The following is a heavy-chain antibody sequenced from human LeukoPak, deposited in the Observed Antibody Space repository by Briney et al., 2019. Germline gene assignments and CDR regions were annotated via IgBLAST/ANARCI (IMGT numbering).Heavy chain of an antibody. CDR2: ISYDGSNK. Sequence: GRSLRLSCAASGFTFSSYAMHWVRQAPGKGLEWVAVISYDGSNKYYADSVKGRFTISRDNSKNTLYLQMNSLRAEDTAVYYCARDWESYFDYWGQGTLATVSS. CDR3: ARDWESYFDY. CDR1: GFTFSSYA. D-gene: IGHD3-16*01. V-gene: IGHV3-30*04. J-gene: IGHJ4*02.